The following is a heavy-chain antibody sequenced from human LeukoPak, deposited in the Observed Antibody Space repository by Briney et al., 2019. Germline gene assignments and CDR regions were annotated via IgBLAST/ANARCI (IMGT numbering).Heavy chain of an antibody. CDR1: GGSISSYY. Sequence: PSETLSLTCTVSGGSISSYYWSWIRQPPGKGLEWIGYIYYSGSTNYNPSLKSRVTISVDTSKNQFSLKLSSVTAADTAVYYCARVLVGYYDFRSGYSGGYYFDYWGQGTLVTVSS. J-gene: IGHJ4*02. CDR2: IYYSGST. D-gene: IGHD3-3*01. V-gene: IGHV4-59*01. CDR3: ARVLVGYYDFRSGYSGGYYFDY.